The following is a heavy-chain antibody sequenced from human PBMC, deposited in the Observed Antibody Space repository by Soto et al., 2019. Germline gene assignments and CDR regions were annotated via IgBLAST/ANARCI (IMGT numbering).Heavy chain of an antibody. Sequence: ASVKVSCKASGYTFTGYYMHWVRQAPGQGLEWMGWINPNSGGTNYAQKFQGRVTMTRDTSISTAYMELSRLRSDDTAVYYCARVPPPLWLGKNYFDYWGQGTLVTVSS. CDR2: INPNSGGT. D-gene: IGHD3-10*01. CDR3: ARVPPPLWLGKNYFDY. J-gene: IGHJ4*02. V-gene: IGHV1-2*02. CDR1: GYTFTGYY.